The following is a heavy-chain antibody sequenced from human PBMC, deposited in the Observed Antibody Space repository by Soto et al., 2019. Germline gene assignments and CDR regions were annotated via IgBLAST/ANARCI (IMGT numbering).Heavy chain of an antibody. CDR3: ARGYALDTTMAYFDY. D-gene: IGHD5-18*01. V-gene: IGHV1-69*13. Sequence: SVKVSCKASGGTFSSSAIIWVRQAPGQGLERMGGLIPMFGTADYAQRFQGRVTITADESTSTVYMELSSLRSAYTAVYYCARGYALDTTMAYFDYWGQGTVVTVSS. CDR1: GGTFSSSA. CDR2: LIPMFGTA. J-gene: IGHJ4*02.